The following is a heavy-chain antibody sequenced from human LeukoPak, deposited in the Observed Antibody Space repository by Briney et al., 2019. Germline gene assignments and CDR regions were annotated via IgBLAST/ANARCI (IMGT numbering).Heavy chain of an antibody. CDR1: GFTFSSYW. J-gene: IGHJ4*02. CDR2: INGERTTT. V-gene: IGHV3-74*01. D-gene: IGHD1-26*01. Sequence: GGSLRLSCAASGFTFSSYWMHWVRQDPGKGLLWVSRINGERTTTAYADSVKGRFTISRDNAKNTLYLQMNSLRADDTAVYYCARQKGGQSFFDSWGQGTLVTVSS. CDR3: ARQKGGQSFFDS.